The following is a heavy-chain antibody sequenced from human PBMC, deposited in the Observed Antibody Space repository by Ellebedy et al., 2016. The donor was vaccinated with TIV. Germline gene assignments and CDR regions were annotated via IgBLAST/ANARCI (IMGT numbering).Heavy chain of an antibody. Sequence: GESLKISXKGSGYSFTSYWIGWVRQMPGKGLEWMGIIYPGDSDTRYSLSFQGQVTISADKSISTAYLQWSSLKASDTAMYYCARQRTPGGIAAFYYYYYGMDVWGQGTTVTVSS. V-gene: IGHV5-51*01. CDR1: GYSFTSYW. CDR2: IYPGDSDT. D-gene: IGHD6-13*01. J-gene: IGHJ6*02. CDR3: ARQRTPGGIAAFYYYYYGMDV.